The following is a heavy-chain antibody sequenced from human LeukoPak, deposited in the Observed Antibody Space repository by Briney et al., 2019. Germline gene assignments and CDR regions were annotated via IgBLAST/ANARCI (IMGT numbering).Heavy chain of an antibody. V-gene: IGHV3-48*02. D-gene: IGHD1-26*01. J-gene: IGHJ4*02. Sequence: GGSLRLSCAASEFTFSTYSMNWGRQAPGKGLEWVSYISGSGSTIYYADSVKGRFTISRDNAQNSLYLQMNSLRDEDTAVYYCATSGNYRFDYWGQGTLVTVSS. CDR3: ATSGNYRFDY. CDR2: ISGSGSTI. CDR1: EFTFSTYS.